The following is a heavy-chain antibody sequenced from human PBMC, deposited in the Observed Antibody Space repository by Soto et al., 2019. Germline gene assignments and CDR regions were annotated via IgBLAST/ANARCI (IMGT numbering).Heavy chain of an antibody. Sequence: QITLKESGPTLVKPTQTLTLTCTFSGFSLSTSGVGVGWIRQPPGKALEWLALIYWDDDKRYSPSLKSRLTITKDTSNNQVVLTMTNMDPVDTATYYCAHDVVVVAATPAEYFQHWGQGTLVTVSS. CDR2: IYWDDDK. D-gene: IGHD2-15*01. CDR3: AHDVVVVAATPAEYFQH. V-gene: IGHV2-5*02. J-gene: IGHJ1*01. CDR1: GFSLSTSGVG.